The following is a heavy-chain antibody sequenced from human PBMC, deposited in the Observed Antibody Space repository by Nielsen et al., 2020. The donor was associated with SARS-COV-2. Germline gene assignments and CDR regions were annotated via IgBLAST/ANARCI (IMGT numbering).Heavy chain of an antibody. J-gene: IGHJ4*02. CDR2: ITWNSGSI. CDR1: GFTFDDDG. Sequence: SLKIPCAASGFTFDDDGMHWVRQDPGKGLEWVSGITWNSGSIGYADSVKGRFTISRDNAKNSLYLQMNSLRAEDTAVYYCARALTGDWGIDYWGQGTLVTVSS. V-gene: IGHV3-9*01. D-gene: IGHD7-27*01. CDR3: ARALTGDWGIDY.